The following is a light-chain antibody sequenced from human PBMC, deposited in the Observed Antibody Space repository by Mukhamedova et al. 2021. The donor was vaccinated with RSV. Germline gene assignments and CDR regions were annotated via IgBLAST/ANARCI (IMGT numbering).Light chain of an antibody. J-gene: IGKJ1*01. CDR1: QSISSW. V-gene: IGKV1-5*03. Sequence: RVTITCRASQSISSWLAWYQQKPGKAPKALIYKASSLESGVPSRFSGSGSGTEFTLTISSLQPDDFATYYCQQYNSYWWTFGQGT. CDR3: QQYNSYWWT. CDR2: KAS.